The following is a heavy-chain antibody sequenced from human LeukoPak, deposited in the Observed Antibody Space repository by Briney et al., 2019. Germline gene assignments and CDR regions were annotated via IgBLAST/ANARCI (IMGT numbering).Heavy chain of an antibody. CDR3: TRPYYYSSGSCPY. Sequence: GGSLRLSCAASGFTFTTYWMSWVRQPPGKGLEWVANIKQDGTEKYYVDSVKGRFTISRDNAKNSLYLHMNSLRADDTALYFCTRPYYYSSGSCPYWGQGTLVTVSS. V-gene: IGHV3-7*01. J-gene: IGHJ4*02. D-gene: IGHD3-10*01. CDR1: GFTFTTYW. CDR2: IKQDGTEK.